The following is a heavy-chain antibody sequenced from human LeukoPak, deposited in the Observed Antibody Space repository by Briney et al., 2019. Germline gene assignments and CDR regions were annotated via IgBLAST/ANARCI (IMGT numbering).Heavy chain of an antibody. Sequence: SEALSLTCSVSGGSLSRYYWNWIRQPPGKGLEWIGYIYYSGSTNYNPSLKSRVTISVDASKNQFSLELSSVTTADTAVYYCARGDTGSYYYFDYWGQGTLVTVSS. CDR1: GGSLSRYY. V-gene: IGHV4-59*01. CDR3: ARGDTGSYYYFDY. J-gene: IGHJ4*02. CDR2: IYYSGST. D-gene: IGHD1-26*01.